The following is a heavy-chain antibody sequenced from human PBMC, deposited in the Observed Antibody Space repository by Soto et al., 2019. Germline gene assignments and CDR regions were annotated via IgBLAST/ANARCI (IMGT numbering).Heavy chain of an antibody. J-gene: IGHJ4*02. CDR1: GYTFTSYD. D-gene: IGHD6-19*01. CDR3: ASERAVAGFDY. V-gene: IGHV1-8*01. CDR2: MNPNSGNT. Sequence: QVQLVQSGSEVKKPGASVKVSCKASGYTFTSYDIKWVRQATGQGLEWRGWMNPNSGNTGYAQKFQGRVTMTRNTSISPAYMQLSSLRSDDTAVYYCASERAVAGFDYWGQGNLVTVSS.